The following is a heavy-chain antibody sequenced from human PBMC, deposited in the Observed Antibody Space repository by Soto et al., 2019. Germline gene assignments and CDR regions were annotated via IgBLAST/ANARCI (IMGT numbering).Heavy chain of an antibody. CDR3: AKSPVMYYDDSSGYYHYDY. V-gene: IGHV3-53*01. CDR1: GFSFSSYW. Sequence: GGSLTLSCAPYGFSFSSYWMNWARQAPGKEMEWGSRMDPCVSTYYANSVKARFTISRDNYKNTLDLQMSSLRAEDTAVYYCAKSPVMYYDDSSGYYHYDYWGQGTLVTVSS. J-gene: IGHJ4*02. CDR2: MDPCVST. D-gene: IGHD3-22*01.